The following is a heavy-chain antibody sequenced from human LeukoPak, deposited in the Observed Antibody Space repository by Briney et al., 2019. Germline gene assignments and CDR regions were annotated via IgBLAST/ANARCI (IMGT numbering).Heavy chain of an antibody. J-gene: IGHJ3*02. D-gene: IGHD5-24*01. CDR1: GYSFTSYW. V-gene: IGHV5-51*01. CDR2: IYPGDSDT. Sequence: GESLKISCKGPGYSFTSYWIGWVRQMPGKGLEWMGIIYPGDSDTRYSPSFQGQVTISADKSISTAYLQWSSLKASDTAMYYCARNPALRSNAFDIWGQGTMVTVSS. CDR3: ARNPALRSNAFDI.